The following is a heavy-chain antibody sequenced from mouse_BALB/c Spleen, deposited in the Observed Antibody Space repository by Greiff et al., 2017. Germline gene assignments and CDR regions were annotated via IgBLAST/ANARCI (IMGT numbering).Heavy chain of an antibody. J-gene: IGHJ3*01. D-gene: IGHD1-1*01. CDR1: GDSITRGY. CDR3: ARWGYGSSYFAY. Sequence: EVQLQQSGPSLVKPSQTLSLTCSVTGDSITRGYWNWIRKFPGNKLEYMGYISYSGSTYYNPSLKSRISITRDTSKNQYYLQLNSVTTEDTATYYCARWGYGSSYFAYWGQGTLVTVSA. V-gene: IGHV3-8*02. CDR2: ISYSGST.